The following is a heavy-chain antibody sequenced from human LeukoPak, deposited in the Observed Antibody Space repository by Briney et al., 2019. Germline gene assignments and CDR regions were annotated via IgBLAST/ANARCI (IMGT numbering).Heavy chain of an antibody. V-gene: IGHV3-11*06. Sequence: PGGSLRLSCAASGFTFSDYYMSWIRQAPGKGLEWVSSISSSSSYIYYADSVKGRFTISRDNAKNSLYLQMNSLRAEDTAVYYCARDPIDAFDIWGQGTMVTVSS. CDR1: GFTFSDYY. CDR2: ISSSSSYI. J-gene: IGHJ3*02. CDR3: ARDPIDAFDI.